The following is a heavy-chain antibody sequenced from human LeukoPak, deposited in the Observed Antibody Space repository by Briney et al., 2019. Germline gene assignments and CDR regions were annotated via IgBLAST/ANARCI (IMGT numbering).Heavy chain of an antibody. J-gene: IGHJ1*01. CDR1: GDSVSRSDSY. Sequence: SETLSLTCSVSGDSVSRSDSYWDWIRQPPGKGLEWIGTIYYSGRTYYSPSLKSRVTMSVDPSNNQFSLNLRSLTAADTAVYYCARRRYYDGSGYLEWGQGTLLSVSS. D-gene: IGHD3-22*01. V-gene: IGHV4-39*01. CDR3: ARRRYYDGSGYLE. CDR2: IYYSGRT.